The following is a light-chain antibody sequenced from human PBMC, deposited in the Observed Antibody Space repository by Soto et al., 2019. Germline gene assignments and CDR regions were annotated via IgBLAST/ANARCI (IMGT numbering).Light chain of an antibody. CDR3: QQYLSSFS. CDR2: AAS. CDR1: QTVNSNF. J-gene: IGKJ2*03. V-gene: IGKV3-20*01. Sequence: EIVLTQSPGTLSLSPGERATLSCRASQTVNSNFLAWYQQKPGQAPRLFIYAASSRATGIPDRFSGSGSGTDFTFTISRLEPEDSAVYYCQQYLSSFSFGQGTKLEMK.